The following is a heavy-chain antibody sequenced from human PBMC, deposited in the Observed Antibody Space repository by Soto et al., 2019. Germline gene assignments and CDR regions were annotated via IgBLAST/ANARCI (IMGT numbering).Heavy chain of an antibody. V-gene: IGHV3-64D*08. Sequence: GGSLRLSFSASGFTFRSYSMHWVRPAPGEGLEYVFAISSNGGSTYYADSVKGRFTISRDNSKNTLYLQMSSLRAEDTAVYYCVKDRADLLRYFDWLLSHYGMDVWGQGTTVTVSS. D-gene: IGHD3-9*01. CDR3: VKDRADLLRYFDWLLSHYGMDV. J-gene: IGHJ6*02. CDR2: ISSNGGST. CDR1: GFTFRSYS.